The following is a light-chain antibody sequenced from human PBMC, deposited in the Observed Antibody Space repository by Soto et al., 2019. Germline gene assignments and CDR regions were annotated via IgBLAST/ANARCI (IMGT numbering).Light chain of an antibody. V-gene: IGLV2-8*01. J-gene: IGLJ1*01. CDR3: RSYAGSDMFV. CDR1: SSDVGGYNY. Sequence: QSVLTQPPSASGSPGQSVTISCTGTSSDVGGYNYVSWYQQHPGKAPKLIIYEVRERPSGVPDRFSGSKSGNTASLTVSGLQAEDEADYYFRSYAGSDMFVFGTGTKVTVL. CDR2: EVR.